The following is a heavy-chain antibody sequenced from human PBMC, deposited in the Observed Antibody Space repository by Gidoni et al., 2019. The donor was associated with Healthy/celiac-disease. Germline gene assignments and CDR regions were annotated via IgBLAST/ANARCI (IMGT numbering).Heavy chain of an antibody. V-gene: IGHV3-72*01. D-gene: IGHD2-21*01. Sequence: EVQLVESGGGLVQPGGSLRLSCAASGFTFSDHYMDWVRQAPGKGLEWVGRTRNKANSYTTEYAASVKGRFTISRDDSKNSLYLQMNSLKTEDTAVYYCAREESNCGGDCYDAFDIWGQGTMVTVSS. CDR1: GFTFSDHY. CDR2: TRNKANSYTT. J-gene: IGHJ3*02. CDR3: AREESNCGGDCYDAFDI.